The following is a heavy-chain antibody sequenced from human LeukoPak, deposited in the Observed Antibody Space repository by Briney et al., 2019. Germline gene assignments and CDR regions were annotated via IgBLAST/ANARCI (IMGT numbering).Heavy chain of an antibody. CDR2: INHSGST. CDR1: GGXFSGYY. Sequence: SETLSLTCAVYGGXFSGYYWSWIRQPPGKGLEWIGEINHSGSTNYNPSLKSRVTISVDTSKNQFSPKLSSVTAADTAVYYCARGVRGAYFDYWGQGTLVTVSS. J-gene: IGHJ4*02. D-gene: IGHD3-10*01. CDR3: ARGVRGAYFDY. V-gene: IGHV4-34*01.